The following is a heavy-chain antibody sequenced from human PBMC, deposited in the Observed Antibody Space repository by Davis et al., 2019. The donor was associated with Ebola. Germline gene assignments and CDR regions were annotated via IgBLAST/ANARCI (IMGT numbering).Heavy chain of an antibody. CDR1: GFTFSSYA. J-gene: IGHJ4*02. CDR3: ARDPYYDSSGYLDY. V-gene: IGHV3-30-3*01. D-gene: IGHD3-22*01. CDR2: ISYDGSNK. Sequence: PGGSLRLSCAASGFTFSSYAMHWVRQAPGKGLEWVAVISYDGSNKYYADSVKGRFTISRDNSKNTLYLQMNSLRAEDTAVYYCARDPYYDSSGYLDYWGQGTLVTVSS.